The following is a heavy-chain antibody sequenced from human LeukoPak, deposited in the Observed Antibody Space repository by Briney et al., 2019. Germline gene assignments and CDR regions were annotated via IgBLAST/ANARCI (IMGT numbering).Heavy chain of an antibody. CDR1: GFTFSFYK. V-gene: IGHV3-48*02. CDR2: ISRDSITT. CDR3: ARDLLDY. J-gene: IGHJ4*02. Sequence: PGGSLRLSCAASGFTFSFYKMNWVRQAPGKGLEWVSYISRDSITTYYADSVKGRFTISRDNAKNSLYLQMNSLRDEDTAVYFCARDLLDYWGQGTLVTVSS.